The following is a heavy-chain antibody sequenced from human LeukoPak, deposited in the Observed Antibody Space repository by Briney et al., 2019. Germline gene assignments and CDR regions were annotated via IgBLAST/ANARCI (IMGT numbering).Heavy chain of an antibody. D-gene: IGHD3-10*01. J-gene: IGHJ4*02. CDR2: ITSSSSGI. CDR3: VSGDFDY. V-gene: IGHV3-48*02. Sequence: TGGSLRLSCAASGFTFSSYNMNWVRQAPGKGLEWVSYITSSSSGIYYADSVKGRFTISRDNAKNSLYLQMNSLRDEDTAVYYSVSGDFDYWGQGTLVTVSS. CDR1: GFTFSSYN.